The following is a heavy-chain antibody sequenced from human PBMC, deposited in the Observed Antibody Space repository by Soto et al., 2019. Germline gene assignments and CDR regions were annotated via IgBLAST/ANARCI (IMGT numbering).Heavy chain of an antibody. CDR1: GYTFSNYA. J-gene: IGHJ4*02. CDR3: AREEFYSLITWFEY. V-gene: IGHV1-3*01. CDR2: INAANGDT. Sequence: ASVKVSCKASGYTFSNYAFHWVRQAPGQSLEWMGWINAANGDTKYSQKFQGRVTISGDTSASTAYMELSSLRSEDTAVYYCAREEFYSLITWFEYWGQGTLVTVSS. D-gene: IGHD1-26*01.